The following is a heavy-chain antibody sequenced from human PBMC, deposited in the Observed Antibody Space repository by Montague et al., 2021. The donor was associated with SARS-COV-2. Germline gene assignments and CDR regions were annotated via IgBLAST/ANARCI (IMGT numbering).Heavy chain of an antibody. D-gene: IGHD2-2*01. J-gene: IGHJ6*02. CDR2: INHSGST. V-gene: IGHV4-34*01. CDR3: TREGYQVLWSDYYYGMDV. CDR1: GGSFSGYY. Sequence: SETPSLTCAVYGGSFSGYYWSWIRQPPGKGLEWIGEINHSGSTNYNPSLKSRVTISVDTSKNQFSLKLSSVTAADTAVYYCTREGYQVLWSDYYYGMDVWGQGTTVTVSS.